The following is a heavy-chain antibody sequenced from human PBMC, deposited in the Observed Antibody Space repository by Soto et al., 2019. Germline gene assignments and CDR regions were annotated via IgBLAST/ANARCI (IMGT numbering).Heavy chain of an antibody. J-gene: IGHJ5*02. D-gene: IGHD5-18*01. CDR1: GFTFSSYA. V-gene: IGHV3-30-3*01. CDR3: ARDSDTAMVQRSWFDP. Sequence: PGGSLRLSCAASGFTFSSYAMHWVRQAPGKGLEWVAVISYDGSNKYYADSVEGRFTISRDNSKNTLYLQMNSLRAEDTAVYYCARDSDTAMVQRSWFDPWGQGTLVTVSS. CDR2: ISYDGSNK.